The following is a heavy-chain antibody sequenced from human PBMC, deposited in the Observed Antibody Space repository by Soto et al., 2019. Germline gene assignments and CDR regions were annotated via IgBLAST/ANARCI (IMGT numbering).Heavy chain of an antibody. D-gene: IGHD3-3*01. CDR3: ARENKTDDFWSGHPGDAFDI. CDR1: GGSISSSNW. V-gene: IGHV4-4*02. Sequence: QVQLQESGPGLVKPSGTLSLTCAVSGGSISSSNWWSWVRQPPGKGLEWIGEIYHSGSTNYNPSLKSRVTISVDKSKNQFSLKLSSVTAADTAVYYCARENKTDDFWSGHPGDAFDIWGQGTMVTVSS. CDR2: IYHSGST. J-gene: IGHJ3*02.